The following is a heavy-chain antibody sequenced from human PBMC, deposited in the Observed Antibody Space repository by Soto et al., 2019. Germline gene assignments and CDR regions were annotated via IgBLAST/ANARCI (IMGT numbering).Heavy chain of an antibody. J-gene: IGHJ6*02. CDR2: IIPIFGTA. Sequence: QVQLVQSGAEVKKPGSSVKVSCKASGGTFSSYAISWVRQAPGQGLEWMGGIIPIFGTANYAQKFQGRVTITADESTSTAYMELSSLRSEDTAVYYCARVMGDFWSGYFGKEYYYGMDVWCQGTTVTVSS. D-gene: IGHD3-3*01. CDR1: GGTFSSYA. V-gene: IGHV1-69*01. CDR3: ARVMGDFWSGYFGKEYYYGMDV.